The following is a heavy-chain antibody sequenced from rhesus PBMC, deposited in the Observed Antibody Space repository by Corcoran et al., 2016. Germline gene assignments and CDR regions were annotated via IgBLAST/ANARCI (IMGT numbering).Heavy chain of an antibody. V-gene: IGHV4-127*01. Sequence: QVQLQESGPGLVKPSETLSLTCAVSGYSLSSGYGWSLIRQPPWKGLDWIGYIGGSIRSTNSNPSLKSRVTISKDTSKIQFSLKLISVTAADTTGYYCAREVVITCFDYSGQGVLVTVSS. CDR2: IGGSIRST. D-gene: IGHD3-16*01. J-gene: IGHJ4*01. CDR3: AREVVITCFDY. CDR1: GYSLSSGYG.